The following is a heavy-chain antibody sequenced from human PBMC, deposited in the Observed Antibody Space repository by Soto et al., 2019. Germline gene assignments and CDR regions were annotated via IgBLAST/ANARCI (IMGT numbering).Heavy chain of an antibody. CDR2: IRPDTGNT. CDR3: ARGSVASADKPSGMDV. J-gene: IGHJ6*02. V-gene: IGHV1-2*02. CDR1: GYTFTGYY. Sequence: ASVQVSCKASGYTFTGYYIHWVRQAPGQEVEWMGWIRPDTGNTDFAREFQGKFTMTWDTSISTVYLELISLRSDDTAVYYCARGSVASADKPSGMDVWGQGTTVTVSS. D-gene: IGHD2-15*01.